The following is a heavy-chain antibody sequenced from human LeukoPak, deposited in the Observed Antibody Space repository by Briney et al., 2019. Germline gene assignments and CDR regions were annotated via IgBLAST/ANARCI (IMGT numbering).Heavy chain of an antibody. CDR3: ARVNEPYYDILTGYLWNWFDP. D-gene: IGHD3-9*01. Sequence: ASVKVSCKASGYTFTGYYMHWVRQAPGQGLEWMGRINPNSGGTNYAQKFQGRVTMTRDTSISTAYMELSRLRSDDTAVYYCARVNEPYYDILTGYLWNWFDPWGQGTLVTVSS. CDR1: GYTFTGYY. V-gene: IGHV1-2*06. CDR2: INPNSGGT. J-gene: IGHJ5*02.